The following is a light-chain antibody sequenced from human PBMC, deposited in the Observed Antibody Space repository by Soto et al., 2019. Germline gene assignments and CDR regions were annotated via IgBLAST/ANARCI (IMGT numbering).Light chain of an antibody. J-gene: IGKJ2*01. CDR3: LRYGYSPPAYT. CDR1: QSVSSRN. CDR2: GAS. V-gene: IGKV3-20*01. Sequence: EIVLTQSPGTVSLSPGERATLSCRASQSVSSRNLAWYRQKPGQAPRLLIFGASNRATGIPDRFSGSGSGTDFTLTISRLEPEDCAVYYCLRYGYSPPAYTFGQGTKLEIK.